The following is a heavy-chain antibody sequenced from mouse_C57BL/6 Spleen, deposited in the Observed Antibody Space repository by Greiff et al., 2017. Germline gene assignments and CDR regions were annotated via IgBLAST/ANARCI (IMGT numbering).Heavy chain of an antibody. D-gene: IGHD2-1*01. CDR2: IHPNSGST. CDR1: GYTFTSYW. Sequence: QVQLQQPGAELVKPGASVKLSCKASGYTFTSYWMHWVKQRPGQGLEWIGMIHPNSGSTNYNEKFTSKATLTVDNASSTAYMQRSSLTSEDSAVYYCAYYYYAMDYWGQGTSVTVAS. V-gene: IGHV1-64*01. CDR3: AYYYYAMDY. J-gene: IGHJ4*01.